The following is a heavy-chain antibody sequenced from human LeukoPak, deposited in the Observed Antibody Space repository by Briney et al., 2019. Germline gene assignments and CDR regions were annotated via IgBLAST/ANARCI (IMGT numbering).Heavy chain of an antibody. D-gene: IGHD4-17*01. Sequence: GGSLRPSCAASGFTFSSYAMSWVRQAPGKGLEWVSAISGSGGSTYYADSVKGRFTISRDNSKNTLYLQMNSLRAEDTAVYYCAKVKRPFNGIDPWGQGTLVTVSS. CDR1: GFTFSSYA. CDR3: AKVKRPFNGIDP. J-gene: IGHJ5*02. V-gene: IGHV3-23*01. CDR2: ISGSGGST.